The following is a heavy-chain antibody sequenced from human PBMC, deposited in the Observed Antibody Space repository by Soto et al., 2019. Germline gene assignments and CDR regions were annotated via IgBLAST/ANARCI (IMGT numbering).Heavy chain of an antibody. J-gene: IGHJ4*02. Sequence: GVSLRLSCAASGFNFNNFAMSCVRQAPGKGLEWISAVSGSGASTYYADSVKGRFTISRDNSKNTLYLQMNSLRVEDTAVYYCAKARAFPVVGAALDYWGRGTLVTVSS. D-gene: IGHD1-26*01. CDR2: VSGSGAST. CDR1: GFNFNNFA. CDR3: AKARAFPVVGAALDY. V-gene: IGHV3-23*01.